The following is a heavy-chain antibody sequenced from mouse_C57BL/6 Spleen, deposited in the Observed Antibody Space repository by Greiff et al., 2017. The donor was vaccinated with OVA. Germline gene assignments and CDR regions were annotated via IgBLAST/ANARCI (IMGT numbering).Heavy chain of an antibody. CDR1: GFTFSDYG. CDR3: AKGGTMVKGYWYFDV. J-gene: IGHJ1*03. Sequence: EVKVVESGGGLVKPGGSLKLSCAASGFTFSDYGMHWVRQAPEKGLEWVAYISSGSSTIYYADTVKGRFTISRDNAKNTLFLQMTSLRSEDTAMYYCAKGGTMVKGYWYFDVWGTGTTVTVSS. CDR2: ISSGSSTI. D-gene: IGHD2-2*01. V-gene: IGHV5-17*01.